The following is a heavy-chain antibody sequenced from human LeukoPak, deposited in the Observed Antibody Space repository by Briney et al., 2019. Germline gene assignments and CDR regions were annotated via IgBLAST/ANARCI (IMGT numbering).Heavy chain of an antibody. CDR3: AKVAGYYYYYGMDV. J-gene: IGHJ6*02. Sequence: AGGSLRLSCAASGFTFSSYAMSWVRQAPGKGLEWVSAISGSGGSTYYADSVKGRFTISRDNSKNTLYLQMNSLRAEDTAVYYCAKVAGYYYYYGMDVWGQGTTVTVSS. CDR2: ISGSGGST. D-gene: IGHD6-19*01. CDR1: GFTFSSYA. V-gene: IGHV3-23*01.